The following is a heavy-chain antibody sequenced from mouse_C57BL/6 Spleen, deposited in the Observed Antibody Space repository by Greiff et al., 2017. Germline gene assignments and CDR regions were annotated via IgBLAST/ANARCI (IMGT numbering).Heavy chain of an antibody. V-gene: IGHV1-15*01. CDR3: TRTHSSGSAWFAY. CDR1: GYTFTDYE. D-gene: IGHD3-2*02. J-gene: IGHJ3*01. Sequence: QVQLKQSGAELVRPGASVTLSCKASGYTFTDYEMHWVKQTPVHGLEWIGAIDPETGGTAYNQKFKGKAILTADKSSSTAYMELRSLTSEDSAVYYCTRTHSSGSAWFAYWGQGTLVTVSA. CDR2: IDPETGGT.